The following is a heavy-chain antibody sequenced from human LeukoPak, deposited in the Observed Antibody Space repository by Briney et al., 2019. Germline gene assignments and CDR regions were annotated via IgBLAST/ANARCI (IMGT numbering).Heavy chain of an antibody. CDR3: ARDSPAHYGSGSYLLDY. CDR2: IWYDGSHE. Sequence: GGSLRLSCAASGFTFSSYAMSWVRQAPGKGLEWVAVIWYDGSHEYYADSVKGRFTVSRDRSKNTLYLQMNSLRVEDTAVYYCARDSPAHYGSGSYLLDYWGQGTLVTVSS. V-gene: IGHV3-33*08. CDR1: GFTFSSYA. D-gene: IGHD3-10*01. J-gene: IGHJ4*02.